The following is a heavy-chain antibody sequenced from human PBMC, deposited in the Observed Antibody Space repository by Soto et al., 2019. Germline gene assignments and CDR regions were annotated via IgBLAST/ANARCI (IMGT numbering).Heavy chain of an antibody. J-gene: IGHJ4*02. D-gene: IGHD1-26*01. CDR1: GFTFSSYA. CDR2: ISGSGGST. CDR3: AKALDLWELLSPLY. Sequence: PGGSLRLSCAASGFTFSSYAMSWVRQAPGKGLEWVSVISGSGGSTYYADSVKGRFTISRDNSKNTLYLQMNSLRAEDTAVYYCAKALDLWELLSPLYWGQGTLVTVSS. V-gene: IGHV3-23*01.